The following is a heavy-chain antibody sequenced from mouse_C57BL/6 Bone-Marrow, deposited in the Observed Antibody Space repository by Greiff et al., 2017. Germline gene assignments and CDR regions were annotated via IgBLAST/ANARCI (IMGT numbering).Heavy chain of an antibody. J-gene: IGHJ2*01. CDR1: GYTFTSYW. V-gene: IGHV1-59*01. Sequence: QVQLQQPGAELVRPGTSVKLSCKASGYTFTSYWMHWVKQRPGQGLEWIGVVDPSDSYTNYNQKFKGKATLTVDTSSSTAYMQLSSLTSEDSAVYRCARANYYSNLGNWGQGTTLTVSS. D-gene: IGHD2-5*01. CDR2: VDPSDSYT. CDR3: ARANYYSNLGN.